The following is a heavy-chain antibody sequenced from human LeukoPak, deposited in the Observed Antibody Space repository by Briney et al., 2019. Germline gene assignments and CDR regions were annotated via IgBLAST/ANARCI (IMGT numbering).Heavy chain of an antibody. J-gene: IGHJ4*02. Sequence: GGSLRLSCAASEFTFSTYGMHWVRQAPGKGLEWVSFIRYDGSNRYYADSVKGRFTISRDNSKNTLSLQMNSLRADDTAVYYCARMYRDHPTLRAGPFDFWGQGTLVTVSS. CDR3: ARMYRDHPTLRAGPFDF. CDR2: IRYDGSNR. V-gene: IGHV3-30*02. CDR1: EFTFSTYG. D-gene: IGHD1-26*01.